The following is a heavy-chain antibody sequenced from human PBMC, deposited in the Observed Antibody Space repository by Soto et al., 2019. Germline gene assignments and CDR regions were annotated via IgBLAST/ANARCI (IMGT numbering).Heavy chain of an antibody. CDR3: AGECDSDQSRSGSGGDLDC. V-gene: IGHV1-2*04. D-gene: IGHD3-10*01. Sequence: QVQLVQSGAEVKKPGASVKVSCKASGYTFTGYYMHWVRQAPGQGLEWMGWINPNSGGTNYAQKFQGWVTMTRDTSIGTAYMGLSRLRRDDTAVYYCAGECDSDQSRSGSGGDLDCWGQGTLVTASS. CDR2: INPNSGGT. J-gene: IGHJ4*02. CDR1: GYTFTGYY.